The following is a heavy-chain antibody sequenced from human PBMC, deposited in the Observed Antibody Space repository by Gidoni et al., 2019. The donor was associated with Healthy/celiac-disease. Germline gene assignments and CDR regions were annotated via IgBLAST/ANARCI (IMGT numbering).Heavy chain of an antibody. CDR3: ARDYCSSTSCYLDYYYMDV. D-gene: IGHD2-2*01. V-gene: IGHV3-21*01. CDR1: GFTFSSSS. CDR2: ISSSSSYI. Sequence: EVQLLESGGGLVKIGGSLRLPCVASGFTFSSSSINCVRQAPGKGLECVSSISSSSSYIYYADSVKGRFTISRDNAKNSLYLQMNSLRAEDTAVYYCARDYCSSTSCYLDYYYMDVWGKGTTVTVSS. J-gene: IGHJ6*03.